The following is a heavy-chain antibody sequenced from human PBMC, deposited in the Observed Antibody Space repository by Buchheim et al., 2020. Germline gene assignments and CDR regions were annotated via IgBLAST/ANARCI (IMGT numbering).Heavy chain of an antibody. J-gene: IGHJ4*02. D-gene: IGHD3-10*01. V-gene: IGHV3-7*01. CDR3: ANARGLDY. CDR2: IKPDGSEK. Sequence: EVQLVESGGGLVQPGGSLRLSCAASGFTFTTYWMTWVRQAPGKGLEWVANIKPDGSEKSYADSVRGRFTISRDNATNSLYLQMSDLRVEDTAVYYCANARGLDYWGQGTL. CDR1: GFTFTTYW.